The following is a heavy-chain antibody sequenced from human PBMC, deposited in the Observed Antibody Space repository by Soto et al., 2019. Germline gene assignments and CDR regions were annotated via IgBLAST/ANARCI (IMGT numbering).Heavy chain of an antibody. CDR3: ARDSRDYYDREVHFDY. Sequence: FQPPSLTCSVSGGTISSVCDYWSWIRKNPGKGLEWIGCIYYSGSTYYNPSLKSRVTISVDTSKNQFSLKLSSVTAADTAVYYCARDSRDYYDREVHFDYWGQGTLVTVSS. V-gene: IGHV4-31*03. J-gene: IGHJ4*02. CDR1: GGTISSVCDY. CDR2: IYYSGST. D-gene: IGHD3-22*01.